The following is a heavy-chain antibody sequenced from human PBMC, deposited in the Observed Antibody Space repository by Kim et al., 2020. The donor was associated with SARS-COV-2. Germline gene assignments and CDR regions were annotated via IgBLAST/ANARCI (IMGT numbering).Heavy chain of an antibody. Sequence: GGSLRLSCAASGFTFSSYAMSWVRQAPGKGLEWVSSISGSGGSTYYADSVKGRFTISRDNSKNTLYLQMNSLRAEDTAVYYCAKYLDSYGFYYYYGMDVWGQGTTVTVSS. V-gene: IGHV3-23*01. CDR3: AKYLDSYGFYYYYGMDV. CDR1: GFTFSSYA. J-gene: IGHJ6*02. CDR2: ISGSGGST. D-gene: IGHD5-18*01.